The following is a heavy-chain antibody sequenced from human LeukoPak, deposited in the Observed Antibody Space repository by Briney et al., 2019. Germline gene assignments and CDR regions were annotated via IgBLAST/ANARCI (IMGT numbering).Heavy chain of an antibody. CDR3: ARSSVTADDFYYYYMDV. D-gene: IGHD1-20*01. CDR1: GGSISSGHYY. J-gene: IGHJ6*03. CDR2: IYYRGNT. Sequence: PSETLSLTCTVSGGSISSGHYYWTWIRQHPGKGLEWIGYIYYRGNTYSNPSLTGRLTISVDTSKNQFSLRLSSVTAADTAVYYCARSSVTADDFYYYYMDVWGKGTTVTVSS. V-gene: IGHV4-31*03.